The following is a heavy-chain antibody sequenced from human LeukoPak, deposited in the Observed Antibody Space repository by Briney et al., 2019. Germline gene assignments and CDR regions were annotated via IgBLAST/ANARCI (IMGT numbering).Heavy chain of an antibody. D-gene: IGHD3-10*01. CDR1: GFTFSSHW. J-gene: IGHJ4*02. CDR3: ARDQVTMVRGVIIGFGDY. CDR2: IKKDVNEN. V-gene: IGHV3-7*01. Sequence: GGSLRLSCAASGFTFSSHWMTWIRQAPGKGLEWVASIKKDVNENDYVDSVKGRFTISRDNAKNSLYLQMNSLRAEDTAVYYCARDQVTMVRGVIIGFGDYWGQGTLVTVSS.